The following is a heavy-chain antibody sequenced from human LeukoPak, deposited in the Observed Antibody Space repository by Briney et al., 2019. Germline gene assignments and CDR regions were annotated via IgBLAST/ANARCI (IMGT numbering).Heavy chain of an antibody. D-gene: IGHD1-26*01. Sequence: GGSLRLSCAASGFTISSYWMSWVRQAPGKGLEWVANIKQDGSEKYYVDSVKGRFTISRDNAKNSLYLQMNSLRAEDTAVYYCARDFSYRGIDYWGQGTLVTVSS. J-gene: IGHJ4*02. V-gene: IGHV3-7*01. CDR2: IKQDGSEK. CDR1: GFTISSYW. CDR3: ARDFSYRGIDY.